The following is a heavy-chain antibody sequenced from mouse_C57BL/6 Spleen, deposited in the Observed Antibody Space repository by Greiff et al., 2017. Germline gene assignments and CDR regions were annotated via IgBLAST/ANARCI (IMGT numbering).Heavy chain of an antibody. D-gene: IGHD1-1*01. CDR2: INPNNGGT. Sequence: EVKLMESGPELVKPGASVKIPCKASGYTFTDYNMDWVKQSHGKSLEWIGDINPNNGGTIYNQKFKGKATLTVDKSSSTAYMELRSLTSEDTAVYCCARRGLLRWNFDVWGTGTTVTVSS. CDR1: GYTFTDYN. V-gene: IGHV1-18*01. CDR3: ARRGLLRWNFDV. J-gene: IGHJ1*03.